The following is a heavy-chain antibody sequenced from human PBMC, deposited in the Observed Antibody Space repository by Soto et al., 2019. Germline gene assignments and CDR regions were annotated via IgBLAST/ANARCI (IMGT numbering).Heavy chain of an antibody. D-gene: IGHD1-7*01. Sequence: EVQLAESGGGMVQPGGSLRLSCVASGFTVSSYDMHWVRQAPGKGLEYVSSISSNGGTTYYGNSVKGRFTISRDNSKNTLYLHMGSLRAEDMAVYYGVRRVSGNYAYWGQGTLVTVSS. CDR1: GFTVSSYD. J-gene: IGHJ4*02. CDR2: ISSNGGTT. V-gene: IGHV3-64*01. CDR3: VRRVSGNYAY.